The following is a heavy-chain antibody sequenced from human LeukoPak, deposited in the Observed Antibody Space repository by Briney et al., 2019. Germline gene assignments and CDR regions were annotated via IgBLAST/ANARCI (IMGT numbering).Heavy chain of an antibody. Sequence: GGSLRLSCAASGFSLSTYWMSWVRQAPGKGPEWVANIKQDGSEKNYVDSVKGRFTISRDNAKNSLYLQMNSLRAEDTAVYYCAAYYGSGSYYTAIYYYGMDVWGQGTTVTVSS. D-gene: IGHD3-10*01. CDR1: GFSLSTYW. CDR3: AAYYGSGSYYTAIYYYGMDV. CDR2: IKQDGSEK. V-gene: IGHV3-7*02. J-gene: IGHJ6*02.